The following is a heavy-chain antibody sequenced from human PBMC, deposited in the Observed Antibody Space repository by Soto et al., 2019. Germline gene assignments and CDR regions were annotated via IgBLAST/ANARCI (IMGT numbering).Heavy chain of an antibody. J-gene: IGHJ4*02. V-gene: IGHV1-69*13. CDR3: ARDGTLYDSRAYYYLY. Sequence: SVKVSCKASGGTFSSYSITCVRRAPGQGLEWMGGITPMFGTPNYAQKFRGRVTITADESTSTAYMEVSSLRSEDTAMYFCARDGTLYDSRAYYYLYWGQGTLVTVSS. D-gene: IGHD3-22*01. CDR2: ITPMFGTP. CDR1: GGTFSSYS.